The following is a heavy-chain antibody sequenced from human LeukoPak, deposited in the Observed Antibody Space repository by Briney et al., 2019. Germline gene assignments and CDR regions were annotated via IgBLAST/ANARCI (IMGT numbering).Heavy chain of an antibody. CDR2: INHSGST. J-gene: IGHJ4*02. CDR3: ARAERRRGPLDY. Sequence: PSETLPLTCAVYGGSFSGYYWSWIRQPPGKGLEWIGEINHSGSTNYNPSLKSRVTISVDTSKNQFSLKLSSVTAADTAVYYCARAERRRGPLDYWGQGTLVTVSS. V-gene: IGHV4-34*01. D-gene: IGHD1-26*01. CDR1: GGSFSGYY.